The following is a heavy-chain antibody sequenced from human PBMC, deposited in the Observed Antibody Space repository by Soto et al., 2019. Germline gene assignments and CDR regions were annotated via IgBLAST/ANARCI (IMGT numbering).Heavy chain of an antibody. V-gene: IGHV3-23*01. CDR2: ISGSGGST. D-gene: IGHD3-9*01. CDR1: GFTFSSYA. CDR3: AKDQEDDILTGNHQNGGYYYYGMDV. Sequence: PGGSLRLSCAASGFTFSSYAMSWVRQAPGKGLEWVSAISGSGGSTYYADSVKGRFTISRDNSKNTLYLQMNSLRAEDTAVYYCAKDQEDDILTGNHQNGGYYYYGMDVWGQGTTVTVSS. J-gene: IGHJ6*02.